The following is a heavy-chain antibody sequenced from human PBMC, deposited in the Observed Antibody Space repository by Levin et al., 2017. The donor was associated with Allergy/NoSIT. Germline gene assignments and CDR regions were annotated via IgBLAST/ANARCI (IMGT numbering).Heavy chain of an antibody. V-gene: IGHV3-30-3*01. CDR2: ISYDGSNK. CDR3: ARDQRRGAAGTPDWYFDR. Sequence: SCAASGFTFSSYAMHWVRQAPGKGLEWVAVISYDGSNKYYADSVKGRFTISRDNSKNTLYLQMNSLRAEDTAVYYCARDQRRGAAGTPDWYFDRWGRGTLVTVSS. D-gene: IGHD6-13*01. J-gene: IGHJ2*01. CDR1: GFTFSSYA.